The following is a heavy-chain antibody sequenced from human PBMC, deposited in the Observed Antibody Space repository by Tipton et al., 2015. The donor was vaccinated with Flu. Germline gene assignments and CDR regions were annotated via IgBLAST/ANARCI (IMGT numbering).Heavy chain of an antibody. CDR3: ARDYGDLNWFDP. D-gene: IGHD3-10*01. J-gene: IGHJ5*02. V-gene: IGHV4-61*02. CDR1: GYSISSGYY. CDR2: IYASGST. Sequence: TLSLTCAVSGYSISSGYYWSWIRQPAGKGLEWIGRIYASGSTNYNPSLKSRVTISLDASKKQFSLKLTSVTAADTAVYYCARDYGDLNWFDPWGQGILVTVSA.